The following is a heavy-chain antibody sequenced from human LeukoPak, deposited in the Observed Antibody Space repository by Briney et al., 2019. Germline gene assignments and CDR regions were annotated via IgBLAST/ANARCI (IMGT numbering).Heavy chain of an antibody. CDR1: GGSISSGSYY. CDR2: IYSGGST. V-gene: IGHV4-61*02. CDR3: ARDPLDYGDYGGAFDI. J-gene: IGHJ3*02. D-gene: IGHD4-17*01. Sequence: PSQTLSLTCTVSGGSISSGSYYWSWIRQPAGKGLEWIGRIYSGGSTNYNPSLKSRVIISVDTSKNQFSLKLSSVTAADTAVYYCARDPLDYGDYGGAFDIWGQGTMVTVSS.